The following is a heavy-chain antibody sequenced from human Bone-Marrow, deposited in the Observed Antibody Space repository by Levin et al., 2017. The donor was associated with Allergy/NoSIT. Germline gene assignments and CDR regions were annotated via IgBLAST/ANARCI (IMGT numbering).Heavy chain of an antibody. V-gene: IGHV3-30-3*01. J-gene: IGHJ6*02. CDR3: ARDQGEGAYYYYGMDV. Sequence: LSLTCAASGFTFSSYAMHWVRQAPGKGLEWVAVISYDGSNKYYADSVKGRFTISRDNSKNTLYLQMNSLRPEDTAVYYCARDQGEGAYYYYGMDVWGQGTTVTVSS. CDR2: ISYDGSNK. CDR1: GFTFSSYA. D-gene: IGHD1-26*01.